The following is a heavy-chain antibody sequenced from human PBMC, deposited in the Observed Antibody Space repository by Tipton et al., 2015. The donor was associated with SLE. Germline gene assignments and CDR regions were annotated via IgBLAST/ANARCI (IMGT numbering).Heavy chain of an antibody. Sequence: TLSLTCSVSGGSTSNRNYYWGWIRQPPGKGLEWTGSVYYTGSTYYNPSLRSRVTISVDTSKNQFSLKLTSLTAADTAVYYCARDLINDAFDIWGQGTMVTVSS. V-gene: IGHV4-39*07. CDR3: ARDLINDAFDI. CDR1: GGSTSNRNYY. J-gene: IGHJ3*02. D-gene: IGHD3-22*01. CDR2: VYYTGST.